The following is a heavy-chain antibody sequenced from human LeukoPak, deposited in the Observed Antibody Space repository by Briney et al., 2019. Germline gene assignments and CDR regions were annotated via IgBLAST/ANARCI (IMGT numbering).Heavy chain of an antibody. CDR1: GFTFSSYG. V-gene: IGHV3-33*01. J-gene: IGHJ5*02. Sequence: PGRSLRLSCAASGFTFSSYGMHWVRQAPGKGLEWVAAIWYDGSNKYYADSVKGRFTISRDNSKNTLYLQMNSLRAEDTAVYYCARDRVLVRGVIINNWFDPWGQGTLVTVSS. D-gene: IGHD3-10*01. CDR3: ARDRVLVRGVIINNWFDP. CDR2: IWYDGSNK.